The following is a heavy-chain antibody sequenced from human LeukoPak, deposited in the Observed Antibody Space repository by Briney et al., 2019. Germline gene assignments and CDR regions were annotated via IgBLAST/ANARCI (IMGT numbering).Heavy chain of an antibody. CDR1: GFTFSSYS. CDR2: ISSSSSTI. D-gene: IGHD4-17*01. J-gene: IGHJ4*02. Sequence: GGSLRLSCAASGFTFSSYSMNWVRQAPGKGLEWVSYISSSSSTIYYADSVKGRFTISRDNAKNSLYLQMNSLRAEDTAVYHCARAQTVTTLVLDYFDYWGQGTLVTVSS. CDR3: ARAQTVTTLVLDYFDY. V-gene: IGHV3-48*01.